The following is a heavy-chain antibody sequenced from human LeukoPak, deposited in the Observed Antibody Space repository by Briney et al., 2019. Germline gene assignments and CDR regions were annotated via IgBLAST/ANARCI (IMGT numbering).Heavy chain of an antibody. CDR1: GFTFSSYA. V-gene: IGHV3-23*01. CDR3: AKGRQLLTLNYFDY. J-gene: IGHJ4*02. D-gene: IGHD2-2*01. CDR2: ISYSGGGI. Sequence: GSLRLSCAASGFTFSSYAMSWVRLAPRKGLEWVSFISYSGGGIHYADSVKGRFTISRDNSKNTLYLQMNSLRAEDTAVYYCAKGRQLLTLNYFDYWGQGTLVTVSS.